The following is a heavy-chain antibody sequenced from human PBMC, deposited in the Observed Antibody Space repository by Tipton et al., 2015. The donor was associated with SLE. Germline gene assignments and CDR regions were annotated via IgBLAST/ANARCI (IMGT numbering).Heavy chain of an antibody. Sequence: TLSLTCTVSAYSISSGYYWGWIRQPPGKGLEWIGSIYHSGSTYYNPSPKGRVTISVDTSKNQFSLKLSSVTAADTAIYYCAGDFWSGYPWYFDLWGRGTLVTVSS. J-gene: IGHJ2*01. V-gene: IGHV4-38-2*02. CDR3: AGDFWSGYPWYFDL. D-gene: IGHD3-3*01. CDR2: IYHSGST. CDR1: AYSISSGYY.